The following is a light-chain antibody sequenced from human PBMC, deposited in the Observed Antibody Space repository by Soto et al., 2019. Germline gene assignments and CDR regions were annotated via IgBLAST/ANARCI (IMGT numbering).Light chain of an antibody. Sequence: EIVMTQSPATLSVSPGERAVLSCRASQSVSSDLAWYQQKPGQAPRLLIYRASTRATGIPGRFSGSGSGTEFTLTISSLHSDDWAGYSCQHHDNWPTSFGQGTRLEIK. CDR1: QSVSSD. CDR2: RAS. V-gene: IGKV3-15*01. CDR3: QHHDNWPTS. J-gene: IGKJ5*01.